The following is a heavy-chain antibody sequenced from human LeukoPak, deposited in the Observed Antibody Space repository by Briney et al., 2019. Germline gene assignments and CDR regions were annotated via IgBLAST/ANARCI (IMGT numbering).Heavy chain of an antibody. CDR1: GYTFTGYY. V-gene: IGHV1-2*06. Sequence: ASVRVSCKASGYTFTGYYMHWVPQAPGQGLEWMGRINPNSGGTNYAQKFQGRVTMTRDTSISTAYMELSRLRSDDTAVYYCARDRDILTGSRYFFDYWGQGTLATVSS. D-gene: IGHD3-9*01. CDR2: INPNSGGT. J-gene: IGHJ4*02. CDR3: ARDRDILTGSRYFFDY.